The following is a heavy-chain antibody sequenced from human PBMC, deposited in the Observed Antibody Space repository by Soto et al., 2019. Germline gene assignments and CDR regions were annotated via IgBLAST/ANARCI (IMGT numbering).Heavy chain of an antibody. J-gene: IGHJ6*02. D-gene: IGHD2-2*01. V-gene: IGHV1-18*01. CDR1: GYTFTSFG. CDR3: ARFYCTSTSCYARPYGMDV. Sequence: GASVKVSCXASGYTFTSFGISWVRQAPGQGLEWMGWISVYNDNTNYAQKLQGRVTMTTDTSTSTAYMELRSLRSDDTAVYYCARFYCTSTSCYARPYGMDVWGQGTTVTVSS. CDR2: ISVYNDNT.